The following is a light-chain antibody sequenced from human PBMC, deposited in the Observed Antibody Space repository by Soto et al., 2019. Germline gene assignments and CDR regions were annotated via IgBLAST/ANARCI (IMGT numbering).Light chain of an antibody. CDR3: PQYNDWTPLT. V-gene: IGKV3-15*01. CDR1: QSIRTN. Sequence: EIMMTQSPATVSVSPGERATLSCRASQSIRTNVAWYQQKPGQALRLLIYDAYTRATGLSSRFSGSGSGTEFNLTISRLQSEDVAIYYCPQYNDWTPLTFGGGPRLEI. J-gene: IGKJ4*01. CDR2: DAY.